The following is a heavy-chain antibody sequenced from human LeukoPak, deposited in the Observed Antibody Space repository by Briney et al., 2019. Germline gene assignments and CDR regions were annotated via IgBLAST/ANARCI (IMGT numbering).Heavy chain of an antibody. CDR1: GFTFHDYD. Sequence: GGPLRLSCAASGFTFHDYDMTWVRQPPGKGLDWVSGINWNGDRTGYADSVKGRFTISRDNAKKSLYLQMNSLRAEDTALYYCARRDYYGSGSPDFWGQGTLVTVSS. CDR2: INWNGDRT. J-gene: IGHJ4*02. D-gene: IGHD3-10*01. V-gene: IGHV3-20*04. CDR3: ARRDYYGSGSPDF.